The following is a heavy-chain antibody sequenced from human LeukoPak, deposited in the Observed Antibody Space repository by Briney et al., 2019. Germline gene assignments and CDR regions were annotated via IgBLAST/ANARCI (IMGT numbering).Heavy chain of an antibody. D-gene: IGHD4-11*01. CDR1: GYTFTNYA. J-gene: IGHJ4*02. CDR2: ISAYNGNT. Sequence: AASVKVSCKASGYTFTNYAINWVRQAPGQGLEWMGWISAYNGNTNYAQKLQGRVTMTTDTSTSTAYMELRSLRSDDTAVYYCARGTATVTTDFYWGQGTLVTVSS. CDR3: ARGTATVTTDFY. V-gene: IGHV1-18*01.